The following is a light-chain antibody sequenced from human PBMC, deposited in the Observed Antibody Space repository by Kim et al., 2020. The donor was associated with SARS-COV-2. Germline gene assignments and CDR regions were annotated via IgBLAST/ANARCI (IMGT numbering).Light chain of an antibody. CDR2: GAS. V-gene: IGKV1-17*01. CDR1: QGIWND. J-gene: IGKJ4*01. CDR3: LQHNNYPLT. Sequence: ATVGDSVPITCRASQGIWNDLGWFQQKPGKAPKQLVYGASRLESGVPSRFSGRGSGTEFTLTITSLQPEDFATYYCLQHNNYPLTFGGGTKVDIK.